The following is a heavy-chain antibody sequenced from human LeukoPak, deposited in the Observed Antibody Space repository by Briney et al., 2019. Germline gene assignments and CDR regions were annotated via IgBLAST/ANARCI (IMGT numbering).Heavy chain of an antibody. D-gene: IGHD5-18*01. CDR1: GYTFTSYG. J-gene: IGHJ4*02. CDR2: ISAYNGNT. CDR3: ARDLMDTPMVGYFDY. V-gene: IGHV1-18*01. Sequence: ASVKVSCKASGYTFTSYGISWVRQAPGQGLEWMGWISAYNGNTNYAQKLQGRVTMTTDTSTSTAYMELRSLRSDDTAVYYCARDLMDTPMVGYFDYWGQGTLVTVSS.